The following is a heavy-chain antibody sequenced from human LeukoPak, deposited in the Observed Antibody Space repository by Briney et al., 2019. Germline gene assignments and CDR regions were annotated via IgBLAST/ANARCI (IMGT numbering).Heavy chain of an antibody. D-gene: IGHD3-22*01. CDR3: ARGWSGGYYDSSGYYYY. CDR2: ISSSGGTI. CDR1: GFTFSSYW. J-gene: IGHJ4*02. Sequence: GGSLRLSCAASGFTFSSYWMSWVRQAPGKGLEWVSYISSSGGTIYYADSVKGRFTISRDNAKNSLYLQMNSLRAEDTAVYYCARGWSGGYYDSSGYYYYWGQGTLVTVSS. V-gene: IGHV3-48*04.